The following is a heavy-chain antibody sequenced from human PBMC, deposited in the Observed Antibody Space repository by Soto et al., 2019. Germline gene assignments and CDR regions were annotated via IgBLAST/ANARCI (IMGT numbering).Heavy chain of an antibody. CDR3: ARYQARETPDAFDI. Sequence: SLRLTCAASGFTFSDYYMSWIRQAPGKGLEWVSYISSSSSYTNYADSVKGRFTISRDNAKNSLYLQMNSLRAEDTAVYYCARYQARETPDAFDIWGQGTMVTVSS. V-gene: IGHV3-11*06. CDR1: GFTFSDYY. J-gene: IGHJ3*02. CDR2: ISSSSSYT. D-gene: IGHD1-26*01.